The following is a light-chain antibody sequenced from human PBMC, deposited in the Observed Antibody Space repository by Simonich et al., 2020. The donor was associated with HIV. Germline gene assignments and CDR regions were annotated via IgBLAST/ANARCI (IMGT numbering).Light chain of an antibody. CDR3: CSYARSSTLV. J-gene: IGLJ3*02. CDR2: EGN. Sequence: QSALTQPASVSGSPGQSLTISCAGTSSDVGSYNLVSWYQKHPCKAPKLMIYEGNKRPSGVSNRFSGSKSGNTASLTISGLQAEDEADYYCCSYARSSTLVFGGGTKLTVL. CDR1: SSDVGSYNL. V-gene: IGLV2-23*01.